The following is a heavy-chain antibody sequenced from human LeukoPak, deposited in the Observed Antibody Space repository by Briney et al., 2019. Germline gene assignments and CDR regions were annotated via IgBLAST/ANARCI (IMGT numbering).Heavy chain of an antibody. Sequence: SETLSLTCTVSGGSISSGSYYWSWIRQPAGKGLEWIGRIYTSGSTNYNPSLKSRVTISVDTSKNQFSLKLSSVTAADTAVYYCARVDSLVGYYFDYWGQGTLVTVSS. V-gene: IGHV4-61*02. CDR2: IYTSGST. J-gene: IGHJ4*02. CDR1: GGSISSGSYY. CDR3: ARVDSLVGYYFDY. D-gene: IGHD6-6*01.